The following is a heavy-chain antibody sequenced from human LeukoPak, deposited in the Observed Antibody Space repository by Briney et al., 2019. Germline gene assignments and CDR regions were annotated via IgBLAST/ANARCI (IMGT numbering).Heavy chain of an antibody. V-gene: IGHV3-7*03. J-gene: IGHJ4*02. CDR1: GFTFSHSW. CDR2: IKEDGSSQ. Sequence: GGSLRLSCVASGFTFSHSWMTWVRQAPGKGLEWVGHIKEDGSSQNYADSVKGRFTISRDNAKSSLHLQMNGLRAEDTAMYYCARDHEMAAYYFDYWGQGTLVTVSS. D-gene: IGHD5-24*01. CDR3: ARDHEMAAYYFDY.